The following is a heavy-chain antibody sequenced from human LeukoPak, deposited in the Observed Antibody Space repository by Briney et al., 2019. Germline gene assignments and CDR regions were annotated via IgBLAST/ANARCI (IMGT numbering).Heavy chain of an antibody. CDR3: AKDAQWHLHFDY. CDR2: IIGSGGST. CDR1: GSTVSSYA. V-gene: IGHV3-23*01. J-gene: IGHJ4*02. D-gene: IGHD6-19*01. Sequence: GRSLRLSFAAAGSTVSSYAMSCARHPPGKGREWVSAIIGSGGSTNYPDSVKGRFTTSRDNSKNTLYLQMNSLRAEDTPVYYCAKDAQWHLHFDYWGQGTLVTVSS.